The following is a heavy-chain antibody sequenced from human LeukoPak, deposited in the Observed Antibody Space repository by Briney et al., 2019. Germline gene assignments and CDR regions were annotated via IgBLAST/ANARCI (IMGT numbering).Heavy chain of an antibody. D-gene: IGHD6-19*01. Sequence: SETLSLTCTVSGGSLGSNYWTWIRQPPGKGLEYIGYIYYTGATNYNPSLKSRVTISVDTSKNQFSLKMTSVTAADTAVYFCAKYGNSGWVIDNWGQGTLVTVSS. CDR3: AKYGNSGWVIDN. CDR1: GGSLGSNY. J-gene: IGHJ4*02. CDR2: IYYTGAT. V-gene: IGHV4-59*08.